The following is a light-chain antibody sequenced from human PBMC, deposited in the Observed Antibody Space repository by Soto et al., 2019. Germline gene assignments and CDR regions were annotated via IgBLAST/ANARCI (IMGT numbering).Light chain of an antibody. CDR3: QQYGSSPLT. CDR1: QSVSSNY. CDR2: GAS. V-gene: IGKV3-20*01. Sequence: EIVLTQSPGTLSLSPGERATLSCRASQSVSSNYLAWYQQKPGQAPRLLIYGASSRATGIPDRFSGSGSGTDFTLTISRLEPEDFAVYHSQQYGSSPLTFGGGTKVDI. J-gene: IGKJ4*01.